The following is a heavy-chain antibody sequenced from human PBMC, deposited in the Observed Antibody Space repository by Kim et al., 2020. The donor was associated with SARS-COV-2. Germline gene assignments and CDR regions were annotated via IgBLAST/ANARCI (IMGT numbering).Heavy chain of an antibody. CDR3: VRETGCCRENWFDP. CDR1: GYTLTSYY. Sequence: ASVKVSCKASGYTLTSYYMHWVRQAPGPGLEWMGIINPSGGSTRYAQKFQGRVTMIRDTSTSTVYMELSSLRSEDTAVYYCVRETGCCRENWFDPWGQGTLVTVSS. D-gene: IGHD3-10*01. CDR2: INPSGGST. V-gene: IGHV1-46*01. J-gene: IGHJ5*02.